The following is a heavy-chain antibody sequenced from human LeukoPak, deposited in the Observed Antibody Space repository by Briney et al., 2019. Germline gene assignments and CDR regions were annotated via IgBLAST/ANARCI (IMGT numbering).Heavy chain of an antibody. CDR2: ISSSSSYI. J-gene: IGHJ3*02. V-gene: IGHV3-21*01. CDR3: ARSLRNAFDI. Sequence: GGSLKLSCAASGFTFSSYNMNWVPQAPGKGLKWVSSISSSSSYIYYADSVKGRFTISRHNAKNSLYLQMNSLRAEDTAVYYCARSLRNAFDIWGQGTMVTVSS. CDR1: GFTFSSYN. D-gene: IGHD3-3*01.